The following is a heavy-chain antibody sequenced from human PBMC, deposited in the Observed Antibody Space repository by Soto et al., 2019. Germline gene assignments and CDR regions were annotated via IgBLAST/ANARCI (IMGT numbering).Heavy chain of an antibody. Sequence: GGARRLSWEASGFTFGSHTMNVCRRAPGKGLEWVSSIDGRGTRTFYADALKGRFTISRDNARNSLYLQMNSLRAEDTAVYYYTREVQAIIRSEYDSRRQGLPVTVHS. CDR2: IDGRGTRT. V-gene: IGHV3-21*01. CDR1: GFTFGSHT. CDR3: TREVQAIIRSEYDS. D-gene: IGHD2-2*02. J-gene: IGHJ4*02.